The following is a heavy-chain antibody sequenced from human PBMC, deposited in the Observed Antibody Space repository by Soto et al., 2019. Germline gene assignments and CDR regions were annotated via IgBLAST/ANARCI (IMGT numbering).Heavy chain of an antibody. CDR2: IKSDGSEI. J-gene: IGHJ4*02. D-gene: IGHD6-19*01. V-gene: IGHV3-7*05. CDR3: ARGIWQWHPASLY. CDR1: GFTFSSYW. Sequence: EVQLVESGGGLVQPGGCLRLSCAASGFTFSSYWMTWVRQAPGKGLEWVAIIKSDGSEIYYVDSVKGRFTISRDNAKNSLYLQMNRLAAEDTAMYYCARGIWQWHPASLYWGQGTLVTVSS.